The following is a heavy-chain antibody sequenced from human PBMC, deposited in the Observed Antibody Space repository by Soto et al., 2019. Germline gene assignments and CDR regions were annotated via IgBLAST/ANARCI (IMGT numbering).Heavy chain of an antibody. CDR3: ARGTSVNYDFWSGSQSLEYNGMDV. V-gene: IGHV4-4*02. CDR2: INHTGST. J-gene: IGHJ6*02. Sequence: SGPTLVNPTQTLTLTFPFSGFSLSTSGMCVSWIRQPPGKGLEWIGEINHTGSTRYNPSLKSRVTMSVDTYKKQFSLKVSSVTAADTAVYYCARGTSVNYDFWSGSQSLEYNGMDVWGQGTTVTVSS. CDR1: GFSLSTSGM. D-gene: IGHD3-3*01.